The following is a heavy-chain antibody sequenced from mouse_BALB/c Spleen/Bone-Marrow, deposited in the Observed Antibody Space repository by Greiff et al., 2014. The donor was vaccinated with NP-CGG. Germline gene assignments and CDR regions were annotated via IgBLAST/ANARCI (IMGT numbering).Heavy chain of an antibody. V-gene: IGHV1-80*01. CDR1: GYAFSIYW. Sequence: VQLQQSGAELVRPGSSVKISCKASGYAFSIYWMSWVKQRPGQGLEWIGQIYPGDDDTDYNGKFKGKATLTADRSSSTAYMQLNSLTSEDSAVYFRARGGISIDYWGQGTTLTVSS. CDR2: IYPGDDDT. J-gene: IGHJ2*01. CDR3: ARGGISIDY.